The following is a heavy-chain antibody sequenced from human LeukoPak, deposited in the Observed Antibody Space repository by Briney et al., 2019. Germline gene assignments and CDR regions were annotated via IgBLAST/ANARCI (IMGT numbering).Heavy chain of an antibody. D-gene: IGHD3-10*01. J-gene: IGHJ4*02. V-gene: IGHV3-48*02. CDR1: GFTFSNYG. Sequence: GGSLRLSCAASGFTFSNYGMNWVRQAPGKGLEWVSYISSSSSTIYYADSVKGRFTISRDNAKNSLYLEMNSLRDEDTAVHYCARTIGSGTYSRDYWGQGTLVTVSS. CDR3: ARTIGSGTYSRDY. CDR2: ISSSSSTI.